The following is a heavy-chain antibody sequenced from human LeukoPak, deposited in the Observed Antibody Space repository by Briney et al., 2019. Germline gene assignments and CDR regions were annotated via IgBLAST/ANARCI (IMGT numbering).Heavy chain of an antibody. CDR2: IDYSGGST. CDR1: GFTFSSHA. D-gene: IGHD6-19*01. V-gene: IGHV3-23*01. Sequence: GESLRLSCAASGFTFSSHAMSWVRQAPGKGLEWVSAIDYSGGSTYYADSVKGRFTISRDNSKNTLYLQMNSLRAEDTAVYYCAKRRGIAVAGTGEWGQGTLVTV. CDR3: AKRRGIAVAGTGE. J-gene: IGHJ4*02.